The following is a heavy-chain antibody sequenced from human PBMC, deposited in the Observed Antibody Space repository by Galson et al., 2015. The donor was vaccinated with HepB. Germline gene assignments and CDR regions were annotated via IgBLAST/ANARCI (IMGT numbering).Heavy chain of an antibody. V-gene: IGHV1-46*03. CDR1: GYTFTSYY. J-gene: IGHJ6*02. CDR3: ARGRDYYDILTGYSQYYYYGMDV. CDR2: INPSGGST. Sequence: SVKVSCKASGYTFTSYYMHWVRQAPGQGLEWMGIINPSGGSTSYAQKFQGRVTMTRDTSTSTVYMELSGLRSEDTAVYYCARGRDYYDILTGYSQYYYYGMDVWGQGTTVTVSS. D-gene: IGHD3-9*01.